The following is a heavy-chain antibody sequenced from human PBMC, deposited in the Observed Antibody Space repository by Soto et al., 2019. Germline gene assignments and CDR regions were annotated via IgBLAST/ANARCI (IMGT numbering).Heavy chain of an antibody. V-gene: IGHV4-31*03. CDR3: ARDILLWFGELPPRAHDAFDI. D-gene: IGHD3-10*01. J-gene: IGHJ3*02. CDR1: GGSISSGGYF. Sequence: QVQLQESGPGLVKPSQTLSLTCTVSGGSISSGGYFWSWIRQHPGKGLEWIGDINYSGSTYSNPSLKSRVTISVDTSKNQFSLKLSSVTAADTAVYYCARDILLWFGELPPRAHDAFDIWGQRTMVTDSS. CDR2: INYSGST.